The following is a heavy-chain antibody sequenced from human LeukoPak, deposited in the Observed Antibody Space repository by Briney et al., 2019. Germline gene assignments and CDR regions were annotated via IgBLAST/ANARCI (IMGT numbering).Heavy chain of an antibody. CDR2: IKQDGSEK. Sequence: PGGSLRLSRAASGFTFSSYWMSWVRQAPGKGLEWVANIKQDGSEKYYVDSVKGRFTISRDNAKNSLYLQMNSLRAEDTAVYYCARDNYDILTDLDWFDPWGQGTLVTVSS. CDR1: GFTFSSYW. D-gene: IGHD3-9*01. V-gene: IGHV3-7*01. CDR3: ARDNYDILTDLDWFDP. J-gene: IGHJ5*02.